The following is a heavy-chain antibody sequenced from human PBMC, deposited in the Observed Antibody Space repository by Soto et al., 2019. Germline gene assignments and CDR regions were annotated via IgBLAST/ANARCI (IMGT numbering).Heavy chain of an antibody. V-gene: IGHV4-59*01. Sequence: SETLSLTCSVSGGSISGSYWSWSRQSPGKGLEWLGYVYYTGSTNYSPSLRSRVSISVDTSKNEFSLRLSSVTAADTAVYFCARSVAVPGAHIDYWGQGTQVTVSS. J-gene: IGHJ4*02. D-gene: IGHD6-19*01. CDR2: VYYTGST. CDR1: GGSISGSY. CDR3: ARSVAVPGAHIDY.